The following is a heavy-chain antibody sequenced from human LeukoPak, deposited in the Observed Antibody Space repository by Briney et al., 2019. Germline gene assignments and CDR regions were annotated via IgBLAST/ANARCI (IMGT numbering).Heavy chain of an antibody. V-gene: IGHV3-48*02. CDR3: AREDSSGYSFQY. J-gene: IGHJ1*01. Sequence: PGGSLRLSCAASGFTFSSYSMNWVRQAPGKGLEWVSYISSGSSPIYYADSVKGRFTISRDNAKNSLYMQMNSLRDEDTAVYYCAREDSSGYSFQYWGQGTLVTVSS. D-gene: IGHD3-22*01. CDR1: GFTFSSYS. CDR2: ISSGSSPI.